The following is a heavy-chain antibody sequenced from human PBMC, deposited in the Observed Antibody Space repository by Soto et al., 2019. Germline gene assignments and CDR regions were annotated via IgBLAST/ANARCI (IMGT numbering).Heavy chain of an antibody. D-gene: IGHD3-22*01. CDR1: GFTFSSYS. CDR3: ARAPDYYDSSGSLDY. V-gene: IGHV3-48*02. CDR2: ISSSSSTI. Sequence: GGSLRLSCAASGFTFSSYSMNWVRQAPGKGLEWVSYISSSSSTIYYADSVKGRFTISRDNAKNSLYPQMNSLRDEDTAVYYCARAPDYYDSSGSLDYWGQGTLVTVSS. J-gene: IGHJ4*02.